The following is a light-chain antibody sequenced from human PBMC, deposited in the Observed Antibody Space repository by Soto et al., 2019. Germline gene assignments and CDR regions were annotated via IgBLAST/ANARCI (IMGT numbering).Light chain of an antibody. CDR2: EAV. J-gene: IGLJ2*01. CDR3: CSYTGSSSPLV. V-gene: IGLV2-23*01. Sequence: QSALTQPASVSGSPGQSITISCTGTSRDVGSYNLVSWYQQHPGKAPKLIIYEAVERPSGISNRFSGFKSGNTASLTICGHQADDEAYYDCCSYTGSSSPLVLGGGTKLTVL. CDR1: SRDVGSYNL.